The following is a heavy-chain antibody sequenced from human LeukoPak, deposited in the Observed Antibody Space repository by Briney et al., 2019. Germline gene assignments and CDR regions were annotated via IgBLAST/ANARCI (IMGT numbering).Heavy chain of an antibody. Sequence: SETLSLTCTVSGGSISSYYWSWIRQPAGKGLEWIGRIYTSGSTNYNPSLKSRVTMSVDTSKNQFSLKLSSVTAADTAVYYCARDGVLGGARYYYYMDVWGKGTTVTVSS. CDR1: GGSISSYY. V-gene: IGHV4-4*07. CDR3: ARDGVLGGARYYYYMDV. CDR2: IYTSGST. D-gene: IGHD3-10*01. J-gene: IGHJ6*03.